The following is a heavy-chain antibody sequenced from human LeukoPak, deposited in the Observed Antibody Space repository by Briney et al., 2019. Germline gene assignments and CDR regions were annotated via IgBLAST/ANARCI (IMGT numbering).Heavy chain of an antibody. D-gene: IGHD3-22*01. J-gene: IGHJ5*02. CDR3: ALVRGAYYDSSDYWSPLGGWFDP. CDR1: GGSISSGSYY. Sequence: SETLSLTCTVSGGSISSGSYYWSWIRQPPGKGLEWIGYIYYSGSTYYNPSLKSRVTISVDTSKNQFSLRLSSVTAADTAVYYCALVRGAYYDSSDYWSPLGGWFDPWGQGTLVTVSS. CDR2: IYYSGST. V-gene: IGHV4-30-4*07.